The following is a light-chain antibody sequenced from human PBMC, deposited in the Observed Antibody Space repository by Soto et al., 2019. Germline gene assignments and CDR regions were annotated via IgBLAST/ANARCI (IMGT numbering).Light chain of an antibody. J-gene: IGLJ1*01. CDR3: SSYTTSTTLHYV. Sequence: QSTLTQRASVSGSPGQSVTISCTGTSSDVGGYNYVSWYQQHPGKAPKLMISDVSNRPSGVSNRFSGSKSGNTASLTISGLQAEDEADYYCSSYTTSTTLHYVFGTGTKLTVL. CDR1: SSDVGGYNY. V-gene: IGLV2-14*01. CDR2: DVS.